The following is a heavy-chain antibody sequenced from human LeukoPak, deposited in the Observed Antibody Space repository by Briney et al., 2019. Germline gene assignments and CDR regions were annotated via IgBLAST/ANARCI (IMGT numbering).Heavy chain of an antibody. CDR3: AKDVGSSWSYYFDY. CDR1: GSTLSSYW. D-gene: IGHD6-13*01. CDR2: SKGDGSSK. V-gene: IGHV3-7*03. Sequence: GGSLRLSCAASGSTLSSYWMDWVRQAPGKGLEWVANSKGDGSSKYYVDSVKGRFTVSIDNAKNSLYLQMNSLRAEDTAVYYCAKDVGSSWSYYFDYWGQGTLVTVSS. J-gene: IGHJ4*02.